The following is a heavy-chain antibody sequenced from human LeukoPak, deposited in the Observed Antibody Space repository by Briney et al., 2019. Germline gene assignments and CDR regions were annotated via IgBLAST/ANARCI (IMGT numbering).Heavy chain of an antibody. D-gene: IGHD6-19*01. CDR1: GYSFTSYW. CDR2: IDPSDSYT. J-gene: IGHJ6*02. V-gene: IGHV5-10-1*01. CDR3: ATKGSQLGSGCDYYDMDV. Sequence: GESLKISCKGSGYSFTSYWISWVRQMPGKGLEWMGRIDPSDSYTNYSPSFQGHVTISADKSISTAYLQWSSLKASDTAMYYCATKGSQLGSGCDYYDMDVWGQGTTVTVPS.